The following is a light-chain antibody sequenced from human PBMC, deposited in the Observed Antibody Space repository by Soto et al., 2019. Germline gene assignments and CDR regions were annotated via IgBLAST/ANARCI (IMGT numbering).Light chain of an antibody. J-gene: IGKJ4*01. CDR1: QGLNSAY. CDR3: QQRVNWLT. Sequence: EIVLTQSPGTLSLSPGERAALSCRASQGLNSAYLAWYQQKPGQAPRLLIYGASSRDSGIPDRFSGSGSGTDFTLTISSLEPEDFAVYYCQQRVNWLTFGGGTKVEL. V-gene: IGKV3D-20*02. CDR2: GAS.